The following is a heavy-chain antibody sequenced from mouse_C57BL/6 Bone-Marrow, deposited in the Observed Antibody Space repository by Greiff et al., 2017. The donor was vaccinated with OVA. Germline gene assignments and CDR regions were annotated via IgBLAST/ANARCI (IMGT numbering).Heavy chain of an antibody. CDR3: ARNLLMITTRYFDY. V-gene: IGHV1-26*01. CDR1: GYTFTDYY. D-gene: IGHD2-4*01. J-gene: IGHJ2*01. CDR2: INPNNGGT. Sequence: VQLQQSGPELVKPGASVKISCKASGYTFTDYYMNWVKQSHGKSLEWIGDINPNNGGTSYIQKFKGKATLTVDKSSSTAYMERRSLTSEDSAVYYCARNLLMITTRYFDYWGQGTTLTVSS.